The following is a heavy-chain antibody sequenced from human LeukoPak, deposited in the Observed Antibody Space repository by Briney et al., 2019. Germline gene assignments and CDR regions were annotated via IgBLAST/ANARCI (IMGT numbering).Heavy chain of an antibody. CDR1: GYSISSGYY. D-gene: IGHD2-15*01. CDR2: IYHSGST. V-gene: IGHV4-38-2*02. CDR3: ARDLGVHNCGSCYSWFDP. Sequence: PSETLSPTCTVSGYSISSGYYWGWIRQPPGKGLEWIGSIYHSGSTYYNPSLKSRVTISVDTSKNQFSLKLSSVTAADTAVYYCARDLGVHNCGSCYSWFDPWGQGTLVTVSS. J-gene: IGHJ5*02.